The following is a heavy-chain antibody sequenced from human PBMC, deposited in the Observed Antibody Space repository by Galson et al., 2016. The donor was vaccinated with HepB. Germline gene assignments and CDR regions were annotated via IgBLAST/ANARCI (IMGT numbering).Heavy chain of an antibody. D-gene: IGHD3-10*01. CDR1: GFTFSSYW. CDR3: ARDTSLYGSGSYDYYFDY. J-gene: IGHJ4*02. Sequence: SLRLSCAVSGFTFSSYWMTWVRQAPGKGLEWVANIRQDGGEQNYVDSVKGRFTISRDNAKKSLYLQMNSLRAEDTAVYYCARDTSLYGSGSYDYYFDYWGQGTLVTVSS. V-gene: IGHV3-7*01. CDR2: IRQDGGEQ.